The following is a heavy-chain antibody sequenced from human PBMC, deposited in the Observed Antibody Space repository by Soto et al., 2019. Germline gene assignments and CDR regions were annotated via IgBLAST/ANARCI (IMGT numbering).Heavy chain of an antibody. CDR3: AEDEGHGACQLVFDW. V-gene: IGHV3-30*18. CDR1: GIRFSSYG. CDR2: ISCNVSNK. J-gene: IGHJ5*01. Sequence: WGSLRLSCSVSGIRFSSYGMHWVRQAPGKGLEWVPVISCNVSNKYCADSVKGRFTISRDNSKNTLYLQMNSLRAEDTAVYYCAEDEGHGACQLVFDWWGQGTLDTVSS. D-gene: IGHD1-1*01.